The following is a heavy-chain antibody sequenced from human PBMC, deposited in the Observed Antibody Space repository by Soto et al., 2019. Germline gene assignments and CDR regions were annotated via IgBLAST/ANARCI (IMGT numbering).Heavy chain of an antibody. Sequence: QVQLVQSGAEVKKPGSSVKVSCKASGNTFSSYTISWVRQAPGQGLEWMGRIIPILSMANYAQRFQGRVTITADKSTTTADMELSSLRSEDTAIYYCVREKWLQGDVDDWGQGTLVTVSS. CDR2: IIPILSMA. J-gene: IGHJ4*02. D-gene: IGHD5-12*01. CDR3: VREKWLQGDVDD. CDR1: GNTFSSYT. V-gene: IGHV1-69*08.